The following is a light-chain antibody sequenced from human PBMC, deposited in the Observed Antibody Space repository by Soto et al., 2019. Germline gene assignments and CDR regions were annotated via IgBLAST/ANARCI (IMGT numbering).Light chain of an antibody. CDR1: ESPVDSDGNTY. Sequence: IVLTQTTLSSAVTLGQPASISCRSRESPVDSDGNTYLSWLHQGPGQPPRLLLYKISNRLTGVPDRFSGRGAVTYFTLRISRVEAEDVGLYFCIQATQFPWTFGQGTRVDIK. CDR3: IQATQFPWT. J-gene: IGKJ1*01. V-gene: IGKV2-24*01. CDR2: KIS.